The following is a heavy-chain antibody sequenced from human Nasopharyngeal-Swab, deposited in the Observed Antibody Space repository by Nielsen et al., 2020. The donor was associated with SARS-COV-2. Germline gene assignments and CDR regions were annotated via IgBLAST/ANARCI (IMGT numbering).Heavy chain of an antibody. J-gene: IGHJ5*02. CDR1: GFTFSSYA. V-gene: IGHV3-30-3*01. CDR3: ARAGDSSGWYFWFDP. D-gene: IGHD6-19*01. Sequence: GESLKISCAASGFTFSSYAMHWVRQAPGKGLEWVAVISYDGSNKYYADSVKGRFTISRDNSKNTLYLQMNSLRAEDTAVHYCARAGDSSGWYFWFDPWGQGTLVTVSS. CDR2: ISYDGSNK.